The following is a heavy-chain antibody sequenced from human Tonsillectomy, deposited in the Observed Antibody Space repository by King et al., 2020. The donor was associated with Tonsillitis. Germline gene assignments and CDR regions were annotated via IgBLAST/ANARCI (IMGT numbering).Heavy chain of an antibody. D-gene: IGHD2-21*01. J-gene: IGHJ4*02. CDR1: GFIFSYAW. Sequence: VQLVESGGGLVKPGGSLRLSCAASGFIFSYAWMGWVRQAPGKGLEWVGHIKTKSDGGTTDYAAPVKGRFTISRDDSKNTLYLQMNSLKTGDTGVYYCTTHPRTLWLNYWGQGTLVTVSS. CDR3: TTHPRTLWLNY. CDR2: IKTKSDGGTT. V-gene: IGHV3-15*01.